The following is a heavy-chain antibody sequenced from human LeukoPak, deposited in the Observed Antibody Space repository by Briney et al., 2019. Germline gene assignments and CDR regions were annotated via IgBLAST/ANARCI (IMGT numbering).Heavy chain of an antibody. CDR3: ACYGIAPPY. CDR2: INNDESST. V-gene: IGHV3-74*01. Sequence: HPGGSLRFSCAASGFTFSSYWMHWVRQAPGKGLVWVSHINNDESSTSYADSVRGRFTISRDNAKNTLYLQMNSLRTEDTAVYYCACYGIAPPYWGQGTLVTVSS. D-gene: IGHD2-15*01. J-gene: IGHJ4*02. CDR1: GFTFSSYW.